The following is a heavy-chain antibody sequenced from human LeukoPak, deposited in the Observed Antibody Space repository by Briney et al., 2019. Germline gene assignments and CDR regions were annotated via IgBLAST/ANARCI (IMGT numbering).Heavy chain of an antibody. D-gene: IGHD6-13*01. Sequence: GRSLRLSCAASGFTFTSFGMHWVRQAPGKGLEWLAVIWYDGSIKYYADSVKGRFTVSRDTSKNTLFLQMDSLRAEDTAVYYCASGTRRAFDIWGQGTMVTVSS. J-gene: IGHJ3*02. CDR3: ASGTRRAFDI. V-gene: IGHV3-33*01. CDR2: IWYDGSIK. CDR1: GFTFTSFG.